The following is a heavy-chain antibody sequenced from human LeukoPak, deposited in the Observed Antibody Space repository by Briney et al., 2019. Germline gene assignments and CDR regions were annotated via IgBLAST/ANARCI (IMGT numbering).Heavy chain of an antibody. CDR3: ARESFSTLTSATDAFDI. J-gene: IGHJ3*02. Sequence: ASVKVSCKASGYTFTDYSMYWVRQAPGQGLEWMGWINPNSGNTNYAQKFQGRVTMTRDTSISTAYMELSRLRSDDTAVYYCARESFSTLTSATDAFDIWGQGTMVTVSS. CDR2: INPNSGNT. D-gene: IGHD4-17*01. CDR1: GYTFTDYS. V-gene: IGHV1-2*02.